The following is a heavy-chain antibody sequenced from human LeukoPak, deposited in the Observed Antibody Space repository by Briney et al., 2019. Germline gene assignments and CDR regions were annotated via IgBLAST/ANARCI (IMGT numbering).Heavy chain of an antibody. CDR1: GFTVSSNY. V-gene: IGHV3-53*01. CDR3: ASISRAAGNLDI. D-gene: IGHD6-13*01. J-gene: IGHJ3*02. Sequence: GGSLRLSCAASGFTVSSNYMSWVRQAPGKGLEWVSVIYSGGSTYYADSVKGRFTISRDNSKNTLYLQMNSLKAEDTAAYYCASISRAAGNLDIWGQGTMVTVSS. CDR2: IYSGGST.